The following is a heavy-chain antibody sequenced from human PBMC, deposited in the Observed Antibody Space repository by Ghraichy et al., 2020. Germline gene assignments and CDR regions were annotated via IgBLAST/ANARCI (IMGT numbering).Heavy chain of an antibody. V-gene: IGHV4-4*09. CDR2: IYTSGST. CDR3: ARTIVVVTARYYYYGMDV. Sequence: SETLSLTCTVSGGSIISYYWSWIRQPPGKELEWIGDIYTSGSTNYNPSLKSRVTISVDTSKNQFSLKLRSLTAADTAVYYCARTIVVVTARYYYYGMDVWGQGTTVSVSS. J-gene: IGHJ6*02. CDR1: GGSIISYY. D-gene: IGHD2-21*02.